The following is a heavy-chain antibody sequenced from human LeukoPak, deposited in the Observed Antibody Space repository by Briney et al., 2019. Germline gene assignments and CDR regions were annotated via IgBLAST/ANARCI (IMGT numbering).Heavy chain of an antibody. D-gene: IGHD6-19*01. CDR3: AREISNGWGYFDY. CDR2: ISGDGSIT. V-gene: IGHV3-23*01. J-gene: IGHJ4*02. CDR1: VFTFSLYA. Sequence: GGSLRLSCAPSVFTFSLYAMTWVRQAPGKGLEWVSDISGDGSITYYADSVRGRFTISRDNSNNRLYLQMNSLRAEDTAIYYCAREISNGWGYFDYWGQGSLVIVSP.